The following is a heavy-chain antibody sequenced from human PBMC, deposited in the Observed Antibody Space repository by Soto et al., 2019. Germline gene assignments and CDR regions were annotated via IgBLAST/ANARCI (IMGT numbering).Heavy chain of an antibody. Sequence: WGSLRLSCAASGFTFSSYWMHWVRQAPGKGLVWVSRINSDGSSTSYADSVKGRFTISRDNAKNTLYLQMNSLRAEDTAVYYCARGGFVVVPREEGGKFDPWGQGTLVTVSS. CDR3: ARGGFVVVPREEGGKFDP. D-gene: IGHD2-2*01. V-gene: IGHV3-74*01. CDR1: GFTFSSYW. J-gene: IGHJ5*02. CDR2: INSDGSST.